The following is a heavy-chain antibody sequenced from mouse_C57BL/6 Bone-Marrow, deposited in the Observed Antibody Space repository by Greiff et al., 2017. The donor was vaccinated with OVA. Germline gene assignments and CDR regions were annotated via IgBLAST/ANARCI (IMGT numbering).Heavy chain of an antibody. J-gene: IGHJ3*01. D-gene: IGHD2-2*01. CDR2: ISDGGSYT. CDR1: GFTFSSYA. Sequence: EVKLMESGGGLVKPGGSLKLSCAASGFTFSSYAMSWVRQTPEKRLEWVATISDGGSYTYYPDNVKGRFTISRDNAKNNLYLQMSHLKSEDTAMYYCARDRDMVTRFAYWGQGTLVTVSA. V-gene: IGHV5-4*01. CDR3: ARDRDMVTRFAY.